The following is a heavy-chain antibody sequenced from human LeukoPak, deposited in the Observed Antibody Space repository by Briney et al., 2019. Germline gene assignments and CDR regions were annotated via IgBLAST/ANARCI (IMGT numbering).Heavy chain of an antibody. CDR2: IKQDEGEK. CDR1: GFTFSSYW. CDR3: ARVRRDSKYGYFDF. D-gene: IGHD2-21*02. Sequence: PGGSLRLSCAASGFTFSSYWMSWARQAPGKGLEWVAYIKQDEGEKYYMDSVKGRFTISRDNAKNSLSLQMSSLRADDTAVYYCARVRRDSKYGYFDFWGQGTLVTVSS. J-gene: IGHJ4*02. V-gene: IGHV3-7*01.